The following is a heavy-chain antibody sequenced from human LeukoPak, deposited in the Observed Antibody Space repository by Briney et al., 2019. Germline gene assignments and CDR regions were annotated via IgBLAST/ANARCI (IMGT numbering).Heavy chain of an antibody. CDR1: GGSISSSSYC. CDR2: IYYSGST. D-gene: IGHD3-22*01. CDR3: AGLNYDSSGYYYVGWFDP. V-gene: IGHV4-39*01. Sequence: SETLSLTCTVSGGSISSSSYCWGWIRQPPGKGLEWIGSIYYSGSTYYNPSLKSRVTISVDTSKNQFSLKLSSVTAADTAVYYCAGLNYDSSGYYYVGWFDPWGQGTLVTVSS. J-gene: IGHJ5*02.